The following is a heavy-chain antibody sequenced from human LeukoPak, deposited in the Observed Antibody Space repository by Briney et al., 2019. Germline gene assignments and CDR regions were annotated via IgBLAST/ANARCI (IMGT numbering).Heavy chain of an antibody. D-gene: IGHD5-12*01. CDR3: VRGTGYSAYDYDFDY. CDR2: IGTAGDT. J-gene: IGHJ4*02. Sequence: GGSLRLSCAASGFTFSSYDMHWVRQPTGKGLEWVSAIGTAGDTYYPGSVKGRFTISRENAKNSLYLQMNSLSGGDTAVYYCVRGTGYSAYDYDFDYWGQGTLVTVSS. V-gene: IGHV3-13*04. CDR1: GFTFSSYD.